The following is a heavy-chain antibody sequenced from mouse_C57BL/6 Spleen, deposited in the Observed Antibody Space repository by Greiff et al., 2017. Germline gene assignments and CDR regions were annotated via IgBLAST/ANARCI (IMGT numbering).Heavy chain of an antibody. J-gene: IGHJ2*01. Sequence: EVKVVESEGGLVQPGSSMKLSCTASGFTFSDYYMAWVRQVPEKGLEWVANINYDGSSTYYLDSLKSRFIISRDNAKNILYLQMSSLKSEDTATYYCARTDDYYYFDYWGQGTTLTVSS. D-gene: IGHD2-4*01. CDR2: INYDGSST. CDR3: ARTDDYYYFDY. V-gene: IGHV5-16*01. CDR1: GFTFSDYY.